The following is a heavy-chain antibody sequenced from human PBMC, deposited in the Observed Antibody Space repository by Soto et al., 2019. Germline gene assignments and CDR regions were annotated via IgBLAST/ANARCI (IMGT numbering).Heavy chain of an antibody. CDR2: ISSSSSYI. V-gene: IGHV3-21*01. CDR3: ARDGVRFLEWLEYYYYYMDV. CDR1: GFTFSSYS. D-gene: IGHD3-3*01. J-gene: IGHJ6*03. Sequence: EVQLVESGGGLVKPGGSLRLSCAASGFTFSSYSMNWVRQAPGKGLEWVSSISSSSSYIYYADSVKGRFTISRDNAKNSLYLQMNSLRAEDTAVYYCARDGVRFLEWLEYYYYYMDVWGKGTTVTVSS.